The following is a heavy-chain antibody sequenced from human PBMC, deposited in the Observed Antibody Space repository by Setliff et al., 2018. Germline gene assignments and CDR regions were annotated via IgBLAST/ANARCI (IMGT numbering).Heavy chain of an antibody. J-gene: IGHJ6*03. V-gene: IGHV4-38-2*02. D-gene: IGHD3-3*01. Sequence: SETLSLTCSVSGYSIITGYYWAWIRRLPGRGLEWIGSLHRVGTFFYNPSLVSRATLSLDTSRNQFSLSLTSVTAEDTAVYYCARMSGFQYIDVWDKGTTVTVS. CDR1: GYSIITGYY. CDR3: ARMSGFQYIDV. CDR2: LHRVGTF.